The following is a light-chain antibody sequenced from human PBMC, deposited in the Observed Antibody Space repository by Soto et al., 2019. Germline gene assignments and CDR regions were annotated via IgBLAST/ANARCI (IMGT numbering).Light chain of an antibody. CDR2: GAS. V-gene: IGKV3-20*01. J-gene: IGKJ1*01. CDR1: QSVSSY. CDR3: QQYGSSGT. Sequence: EIVLTQSPVTPSLSPGERATLSCRASQSVSSYLAWYQQKPGQAPRLLISGASNRATGIPDRFSGSGSGTDFTLTISRLEPEDFAVYYCQQYGSSGTFGQGTKVDIK.